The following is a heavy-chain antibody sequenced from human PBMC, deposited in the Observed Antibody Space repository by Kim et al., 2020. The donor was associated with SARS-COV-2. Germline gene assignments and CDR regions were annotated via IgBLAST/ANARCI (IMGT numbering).Heavy chain of an antibody. V-gene: IGHV3-53*04. J-gene: IGHJ4*02. CDR3: ASNIYGDYAHY. D-gene: IGHD4-17*01. CDR2: IYSDDNT. CDR1: GFTVSSNY. Sequence: GGSLRLSCAASGFTVSSNYMSWVRQAPGKGLEWVSIIYSDDNTYYADSVKGRFTISRHNSKNTLYLQMNSLRAEDTAMYYCASNIYGDYAHYWGQGTLVT.